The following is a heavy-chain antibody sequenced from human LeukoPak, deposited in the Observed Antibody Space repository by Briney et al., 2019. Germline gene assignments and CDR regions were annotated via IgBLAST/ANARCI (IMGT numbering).Heavy chain of an antibody. J-gene: IGHJ4*02. V-gene: IGHV3-33*06. CDR2: IWYDGINK. D-gene: IGHD1-7*01. CDR3: AKDSRLELLSYYFDY. CDR1: GFTFRTFG. Sequence: GRSLRLSSAASGFTFRTFGMHWVRQAPGKGLEWVAIIWYDGINKYCADSVKGRFTISRDNSKNTLYLQMNSLRAEDTAVYYCAKDSRLELLSYYFDYWGQGTLVTVSS.